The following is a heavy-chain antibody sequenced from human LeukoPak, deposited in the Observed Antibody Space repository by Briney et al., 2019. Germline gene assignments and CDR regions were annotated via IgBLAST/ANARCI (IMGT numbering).Heavy chain of an antibody. CDR1: GYTLTELS. V-gene: IGHV1-24*01. CDR3: ATRSRDYYYYGMDV. Sequence: SVKVSCKVSGYTLTELSMHWVRQAPGKGLEWMGGFDPEDGETIYAQKFQGRVTMTEDTSTDTAYMELSSLRSEDTAVYYCATRSRDYYYYGMDVWGQGTTVTVSS. CDR2: FDPEDGET. J-gene: IGHJ6*02.